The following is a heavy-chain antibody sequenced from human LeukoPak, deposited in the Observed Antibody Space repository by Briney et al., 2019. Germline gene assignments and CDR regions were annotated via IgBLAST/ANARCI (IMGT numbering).Heavy chain of an antibody. D-gene: IGHD7-27*01. J-gene: IGHJ4*02. Sequence: PGGTLRLSCAASGFTFRNHGMNWVRQAPGKGPEWVSGISPSGGGTYYADSVKGRFTISRDDSKNTLSLQMNSLRVEDTALYYCAQDIAWGAFEHWGQGTLVTVSS. V-gene: IGHV3-23*01. CDR3: AQDIAWGAFEH. CDR2: ISPSGGGT. CDR1: GFTFRNHG.